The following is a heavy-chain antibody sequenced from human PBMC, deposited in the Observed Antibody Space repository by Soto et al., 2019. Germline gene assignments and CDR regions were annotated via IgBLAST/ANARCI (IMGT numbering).Heavy chain of an antibody. CDR1: GGSISSGGYY. CDR2: IYYSGST. V-gene: IGHV4-31*03. CDR3: ARDKAHNWFDP. Sequence: SETLSLTCTVSGGSISSGGYYWSWIRQHPGKGLEWIGYIYYSGSTYYNPSLKSRVTISVDTSKNQFSLKLSSVTAADTAVYYCARDKAHNWFDPWGQGTLVTVSS. J-gene: IGHJ5*02.